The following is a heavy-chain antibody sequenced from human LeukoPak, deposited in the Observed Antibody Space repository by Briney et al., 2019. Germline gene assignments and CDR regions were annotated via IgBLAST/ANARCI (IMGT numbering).Heavy chain of an antibody. CDR1: GFTFSSYA. D-gene: IGHD6-19*01. CDR2: LNHGGGST. CDR3: ASRPSSGWYNY. J-gene: IGHJ4*02. V-gene: IGHV3-23*01. Sequence: GGSLRLSCATSGFTFSSYAMSWVRQAPGKGLEWVSALNHGGGSTYYADSVKGRFTIFRDNSKNTLYLQISSLGVEDTAVYYCASRPSSGWYNYWGQGTLVTVSS.